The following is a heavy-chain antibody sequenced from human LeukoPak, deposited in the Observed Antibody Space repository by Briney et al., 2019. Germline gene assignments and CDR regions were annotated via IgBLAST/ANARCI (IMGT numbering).Heavy chain of an antibody. CDR3: TRQPFGVVITRIEYYYYGMDV. CDR2: IRSKANSYAT. Sequence: GGSLRLSFAASGFTFSGSAMHWVRQASGKGLEWVGRIRSKANSYATAYAASVKGRFTISRDDSKNTAYLQMNSLKTEDTAVYYCTRQPFGVVITRIEYYYYGMDVWGQGTTVTVSS. CDR1: GFTFSGSA. J-gene: IGHJ6*02. D-gene: IGHD3-3*01. V-gene: IGHV3-73*01.